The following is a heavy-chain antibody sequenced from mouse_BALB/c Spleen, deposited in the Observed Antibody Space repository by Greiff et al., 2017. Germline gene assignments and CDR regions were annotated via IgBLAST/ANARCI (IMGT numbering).Heavy chain of an antibody. V-gene: IGHV2-9*02. Sequence: VQLQESGPGLVAPSQSLSITCTVSGFSLTSYGVHWVRQPPGKGLEWLGVIWAGGSTNYNSALMSRLSISKDNSKSQVFLKMNSLQTDDTAMYYCARAPMITTGFAYWGQGTLVTVSA. D-gene: IGHD2-4*01. CDR1: GFSLTSYG. J-gene: IGHJ3*01. CDR2: IWAGGST. CDR3: ARAPMITTGFAY.